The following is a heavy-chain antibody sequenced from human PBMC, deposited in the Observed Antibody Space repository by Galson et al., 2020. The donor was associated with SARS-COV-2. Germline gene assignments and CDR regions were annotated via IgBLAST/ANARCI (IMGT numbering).Heavy chain of an antibody. CDR3: AGCERGYSYGQLDY. CDR2: IYSGGNT. V-gene: IGHV3-66*02. J-gene: IGHJ4*02. D-gene: IGHD5-18*01. Sequence: QLGESLKISCAASGFTVSSNYMTWVRQAPGKGLEWVSIIYSGGNTDYADSVKGRFTISRDNSKNTLYLQMNSLRAEDTAVYYCAGCERGYSYGQLDYWGQGTLVTVSS. CDR1: GFTVSSNY.